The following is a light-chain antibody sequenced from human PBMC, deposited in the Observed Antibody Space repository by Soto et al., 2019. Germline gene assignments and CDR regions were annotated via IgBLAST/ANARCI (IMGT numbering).Light chain of an antibody. CDR3: RSYAGTDNLGV. CDR1: SSDIGGYNY. J-gene: IGLJ3*02. Sequence: QSALTQPPSASGSLGQSVTISCTGTSSDIGGYNYVAWYQQHPGKVPKLMIYEVSKRPSGVPDRFSGSKSGNTASLTVSGLQAEDEADYYCRSYAGTDNLGVFGGGTKLTVL. V-gene: IGLV2-8*01. CDR2: EVS.